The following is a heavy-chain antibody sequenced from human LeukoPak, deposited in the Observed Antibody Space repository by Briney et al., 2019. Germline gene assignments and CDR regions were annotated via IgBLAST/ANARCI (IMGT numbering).Heavy chain of an antibody. CDR2: INSDGSAT. D-gene: IGHD3-16*01. J-gene: IGHJ4*02. CDR3: TRDLGGTSWGEWNY. Sequence: GGSLRLSCAASGFTFSNYWMHWVRQAPGKGLVWVSRINSDGSATNYADSVKGRFTISRDNAKNTLYLQMSSLRAEDTAVYYCTRDLGGTSWGEWNYWGQGTLVTVSS. CDR1: GFTFSNYW. V-gene: IGHV3-74*01.